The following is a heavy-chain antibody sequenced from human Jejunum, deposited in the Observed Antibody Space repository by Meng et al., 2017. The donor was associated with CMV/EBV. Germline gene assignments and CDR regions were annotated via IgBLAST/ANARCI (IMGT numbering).Heavy chain of an antibody. CDR1: GYTFTDNV. D-gene: IGHD3-3*01. V-gene: IGHV1-2*02. CDR2: LTPRTGGT. Sequence: VSCKASGYTFTDNVIHWVRQAPGQGLEWIGWLTPRTGGTFYAQNFQGRVAMTGDTSISTVYMELRRLTSDDTAVYYCARHGNYLDVWGQGTTVTVSS. CDR3: ARHGNYLDV. J-gene: IGHJ6*02.